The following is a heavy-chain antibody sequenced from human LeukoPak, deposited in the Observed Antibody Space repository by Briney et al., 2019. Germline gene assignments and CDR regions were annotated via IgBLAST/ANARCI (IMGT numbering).Heavy chain of an antibody. Sequence: GASVKVSCKASGGTFSSYAISWVRQAPGQGLEWMGWINPNSGGINYAQKFQGWVTMTRDTSISTAYMELSRLRSDDTAVYYCARGGYSGYDSWFDPWGQGTLVTVSS. CDR3: ARGGYSGYDSWFDP. D-gene: IGHD5-12*01. CDR2: INPNSGGI. V-gene: IGHV1-2*04. J-gene: IGHJ5*02. CDR1: GGTFSSYA.